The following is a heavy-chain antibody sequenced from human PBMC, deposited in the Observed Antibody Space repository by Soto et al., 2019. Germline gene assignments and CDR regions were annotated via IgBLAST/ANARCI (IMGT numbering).Heavy chain of an antibody. V-gene: IGHV1-69*13. D-gene: IGHD2-21*02. CDR2: IIPIFGTA. CDR3: ARDIEYCGGDCFFDY. Sequence: SVKVSCKASGGTFSSYAISWVRQAPGQGLEWMGGIIPIFGTANYAQKFQGRVTITADESTSTAYMELSSLRSEDTAVYYCARDIEYCGGDCFFDYWGQGTLVTVSS. CDR1: GGTFSSYA. J-gene: IGHJ4*02.